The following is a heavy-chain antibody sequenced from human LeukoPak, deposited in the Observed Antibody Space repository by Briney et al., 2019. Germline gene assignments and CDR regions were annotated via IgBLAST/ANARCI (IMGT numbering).Heavy chain of an antibody. CDR2: INPNSGGI. J-gene: IGHJ4*02. CDR1: GYTFTGYY. V-gene: IGHV1-2*02. CDR3: ARFPSAAAGTAIDY. Sequence: ASVKVSCKASGYTFTGYYMHWVRQAPGQGLEWMGWINPNSGGINYAQKFQGRVTMTRDTSISTAYMELSRLRSDDTAVYYCARFPSAAAGTAIDYWGQGTLVTVSS. D-gene: IGHD6-13*01.